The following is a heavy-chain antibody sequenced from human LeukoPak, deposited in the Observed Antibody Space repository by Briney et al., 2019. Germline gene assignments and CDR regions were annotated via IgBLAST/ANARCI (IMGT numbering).Heavy chain of an antibody. CDR2: IYYSGTN. D-gene: IGHD3-22*01. CDR1: GGSISSSY. Sequence: SETLSLTCTVSGGSISSSYWSWIRLPPGKGLEWLGYIYYSGTNNYNPYLKSGVTISVDTSKNQFSLKLSSVTAADTAVYYCARGLTYYYGSSGYYYFDYWGQGTLVTVSS. J-gene: IGHJ4*02. V-gene: IGHV4-59*01. CDR3: ARGLTYYYGSSGYYYFDY.